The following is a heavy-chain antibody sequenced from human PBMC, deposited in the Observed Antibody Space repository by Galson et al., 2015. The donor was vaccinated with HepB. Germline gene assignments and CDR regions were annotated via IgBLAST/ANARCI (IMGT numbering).Heavy chain of an antibody. D-gene: IGHD1-26*01. J-gene: IGHJ5*02. CDR1: GYTFTSYA. CDR2: ISAYNGNT. CDR3: ARVGKRGIGKVGTTGMLFDP. Sequence: SVKVSCKASGYTFTSYATSWVRQAPGQGLEWLGWISAYNGNTDYAQKFQGRVTMTTDTSTSTAYMEVRSLRSDDTAVYYCARVGKRGIGKVGTTGMLFDPWGQGTLVTVSS. V-gene: IGHV1-18*01.